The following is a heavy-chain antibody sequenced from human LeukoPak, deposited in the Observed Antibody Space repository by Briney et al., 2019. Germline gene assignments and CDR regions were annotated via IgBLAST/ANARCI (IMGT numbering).Heavy chain of an antibody. D-gene: IGHD3-22*01. V-gene: IGHV3-23*01. CDR3: AKDWADYYDSSGYYHRY. CDR1: GFTFSSYA. CDR2: ISGSGGST. Sequence: GGSLRPSCAASGFTFSSYAMSWVRQAPGKGLEWVSAISGSGGSTYYADSVKGRFTISRDNSKNTLYLQMNSLRAEDTAVYYCAKDWADYYDSSGYYHRYWGQGTLVTVSS. J-gene: IGHJ4*02.